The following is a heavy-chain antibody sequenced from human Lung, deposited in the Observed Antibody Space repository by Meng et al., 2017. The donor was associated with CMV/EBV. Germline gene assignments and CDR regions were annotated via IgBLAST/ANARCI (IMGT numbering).Heavy chain of an antibody. V-gene: IGHV3-30-3*01. J-gene: IGHJ4*02. CDR3: ARGYCSSTSCYWGYYFDY. Sequence: GGSLRLXCAASGFTFSSYAMHWVRQAPGKGLEWVAVISYDGSNKYYADSVKGRFTISRDNSKNTLYLQMNSLRAEDTAVYYCARGYCSSTSCYWGYYFDYWGQGTXVTVSS. D-gene: IGHD2-2*01. CDR1: GFTFSSYA. CDR2: ISYDGSNK.